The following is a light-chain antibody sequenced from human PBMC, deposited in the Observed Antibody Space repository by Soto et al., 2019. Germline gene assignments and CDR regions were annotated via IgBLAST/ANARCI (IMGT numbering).Light chain of an antibody. V-gene: IGKV3D-15*01. Sequence: EIVRTQSAPTLSGSPGESGTLSSRASQSVDRKLVWYQQRPGQAPRLLIYGASTRATGIPARFSGSGSGTEFTLTISSLQSEDFAVYYCQQYTNWPKTFGQGTKVDIK. CDR3: QQYTNWPKT. CDR1: QSVDRK. J-gene: IGKJ1*01. CDR2: GAS.